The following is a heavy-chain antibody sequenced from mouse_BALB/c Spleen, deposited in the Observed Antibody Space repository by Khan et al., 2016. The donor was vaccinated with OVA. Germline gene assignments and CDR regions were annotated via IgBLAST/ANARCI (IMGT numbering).Heavy chain of an antibody. V-gene: IGHV5-6*01. Sequence: EVELVESGGDLVKPGGSLKLSCAASGFTFSSFGLSWIRQTPDKRLEWVATISSGGSYTYYPDSVKGRFTISRDNAKNTLYLQMSSLKSEDTAMCCCARQCSPSFFEYWGQGTTLTVSS. CDR3: ARQCSPSFFEY. J-gene: IGHJ2*01. CDR2: ISSGGSYT. D-gene: IGHD1-1*01. CDR1: GFTFSSFG.